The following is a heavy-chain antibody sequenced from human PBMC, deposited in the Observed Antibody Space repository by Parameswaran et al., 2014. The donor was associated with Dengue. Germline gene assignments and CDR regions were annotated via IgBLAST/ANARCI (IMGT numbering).Heavy chain of an antibody. CDR2: FIPLLGTA. CDR3: ARDLVVPAAVKAGLYNYYAMDV. D-gene: IGHD2-2*01. Sequence: SWVRQAPGQGLEWMGGFIPLLGTAIYAQKFQGRVQGRVTISADESTNTAYMELSSLRSEDTAVYYCARDLVVPAAVKAGLYNYYAMDVWGQGTTVTVSS. J-gene: IGHJ6*02. V-gene: IGHV1-69*01.